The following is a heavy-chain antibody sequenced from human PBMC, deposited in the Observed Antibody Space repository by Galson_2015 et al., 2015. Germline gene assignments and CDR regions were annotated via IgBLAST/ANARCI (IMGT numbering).Heavy chain of an antibody. CDR3: ARDGNWGSNLFSYYYYMDV. CDR2: ISYDGSNK. Sequence: SLRLSCAASGFTFSSYAMHWVRQAPGKGLEWVAVISYDGSNKYYADSVKGRFTISRGNSKNTLYLQMNSLRAEDTAVYYCARDGNWGSNLFSYYYYMDVWGKGTTVTVSS. D-gene: IGHD7-27*01. V-gene: IGHV3-30-3*01. J-gene: IGHJ6*03. CDR1: GFTFSSYA.